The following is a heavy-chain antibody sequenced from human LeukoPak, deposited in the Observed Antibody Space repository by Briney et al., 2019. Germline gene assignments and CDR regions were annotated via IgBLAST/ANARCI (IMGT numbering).Heavy chain of an antibody. J-gene: IGHJ3*02. Sequence: ASAKVSCKASGYTFTSYYMHWVRQAPGQGLEWMGIINPSGGSTSYAQKFQGRVTMTRDMSTSTVYMELSSLRSEDTAVYYCARPKGSIAVAGTGAFDIWGQGTMVTVSS. CDR2: INPSGGST. CDR1: GYTFTSYY. CDR3: ARPKGSIAVAGTGAFDI. V-gene: IGHV1-46*01. D-gene: IGHD6-19*01.